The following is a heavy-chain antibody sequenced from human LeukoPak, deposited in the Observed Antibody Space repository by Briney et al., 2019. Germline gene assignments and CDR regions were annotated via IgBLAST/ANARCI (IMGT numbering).Heavy chain of an antibody. CDR1: GFTFSSYA. D-gene: IGHD5-24*01. V-gene: IGHV3-23*01. Sequence: GSLRLSCAASGFTFSSYAMSWVRQAPGKGLEWVSAISGSGGSTYYADSVKGRFTISRDNSKNTMYLQMNSLRAEDTAVYYCAKGQKMATIIDAFDIWGQGTMVTVSS. J-gene: IGHJ3*02. CDR2: ISGSGGST. CDR3: AKGQKMATIIDAFDI.